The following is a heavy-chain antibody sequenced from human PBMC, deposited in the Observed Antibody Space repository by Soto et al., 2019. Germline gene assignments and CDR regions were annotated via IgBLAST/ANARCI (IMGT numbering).Heavy chain of an antibody. V-gene: IGHV4-39*01. Sequence: QLQLQESGPGLVRPSETLSLTCTVSGGSISPSTHFWGWIRQPPMKGLEWLGNIYHTGTTYYNPSLKGRVTISVDTSKNQFSLKLTSVTAADTAIYYCARGTAPDVWGQGTTVTVSS. J-gene: IGHJ6*02. CDR3: ARGTAPDV. CDR1: GGSISPSTHF. CDR2: IYHTGTT.